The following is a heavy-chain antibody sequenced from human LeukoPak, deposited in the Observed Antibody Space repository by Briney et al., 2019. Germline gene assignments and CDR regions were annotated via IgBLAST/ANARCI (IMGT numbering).Heavy chain of an antibody. CDR3: ARYYYDSSGIDY. J-gene: IGHJ4*02. V-gene: IGHV4-59*01. D-gene: IGHD3-22*01. Sequence: SETLSLTCTVSGDSISSYYWSWIRQPPGKGLEWIGYIYYSGSTNYNPSLKSRVTISVDTSKNQFSLKLSSVTAADTAVYYCARYYYDSSGIDYWGQGTLVTVSS. CDR1: GDSISSYY. CDR2: IYYSGST.